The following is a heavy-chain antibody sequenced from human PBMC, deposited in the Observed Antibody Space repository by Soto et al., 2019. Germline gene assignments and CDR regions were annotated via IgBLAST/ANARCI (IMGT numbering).Heavy chain of an antibody. D-gene: IGHD6-13*01. Sequence: ASVKVSCKASGCTVSNYAISCVRQAPGQGLEWMGGIIPIFGSAKSAQKFQGRVTITADEFTSTAYMELGSLRYEDTAVYYCASSEQQLARKLDYWGQGTLVTVSS. V-gene: IGHV1-69*13. CDR3: ASSEQQLARKLDY. J-gene: IGHJ4*02. CDR2: IIPIFGSA. CDR1: GCTVSNYA.